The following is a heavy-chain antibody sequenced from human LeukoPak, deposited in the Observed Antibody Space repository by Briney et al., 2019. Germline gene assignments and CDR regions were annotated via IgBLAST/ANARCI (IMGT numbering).Heavy chain of an antibody. V-gene: IGHV1-46*01. CDR1: GYTFTSYY. CDR3: ARGGQQLPTASYYYYGMDV. CDR2: INPSGGST. J-gene: IGHJ6*02. D-gene: IGHD6-13*01. Sequence: ASVKVSCKASGYTFTSYYMRWVRQAPGQGLEWMGIINPSGGSTSYAQKFQGRVTMTRDTSTSTVYMELSSLRSEDTAVYYCARGGQQLPTASYYYYGMDVWGQGTTVTVSS.